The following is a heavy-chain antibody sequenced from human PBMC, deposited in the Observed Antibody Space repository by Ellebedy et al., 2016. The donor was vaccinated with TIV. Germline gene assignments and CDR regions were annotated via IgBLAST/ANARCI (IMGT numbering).Heavy chain of an antibody. Sequence: SPNYSSSFQSRVTIFGDTSKNQFSLNLRSVTSADAAVYYCARAGHYAPFDPWGPGTLVTVSS. V-gene: IGHV4-39*01. CDR2: SP. CDR3: ARAGHYAPFDP. J-gene: IGHJ5*02. D-gene: IGHD2-2*01.